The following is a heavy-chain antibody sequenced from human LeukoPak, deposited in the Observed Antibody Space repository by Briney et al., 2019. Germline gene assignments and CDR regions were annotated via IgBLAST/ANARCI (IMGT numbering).Heavy chain of an antibody. J-gene: IGHJ4*02. Sequence: GASVKVSCKASGYTFTSYYMHWVRQAPGQGLEWMGIINPSGGRTSYAQKFQGRVTMTRDMSTSTVYMELSRLRSEDTAVYYCARDSVGITGTTGYWGQGTLVTVSS. CDR1: GYTFTSYY. CDR2: INPSGGRT. V-gene: IGHV1-46*01. D-gene: IGHD1-14*01. CDR3: ARDSVGITGTTGY.